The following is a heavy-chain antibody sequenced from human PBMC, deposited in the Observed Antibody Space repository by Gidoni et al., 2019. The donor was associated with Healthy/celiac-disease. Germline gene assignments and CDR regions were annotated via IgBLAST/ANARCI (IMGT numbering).Heavy chain of an antibody. CDR2: ISSSSSYI. J-gene: IGHJ4*02. V-gene: IGHV3-21*01. D-gene: IGHD3-16*02. Sequence: EVQLVESGGGLVKPGGSLRLSCAASGFTFSSYSMNWVRQAPGKGLEWVSSISSSSSYIYYADSVKGRFTISRDNAKNSLYLQMNSLRAEDTAVYYCARSRVWGSYRIFDYWGQGTLVTVSS. CDR3: ARSRVWGSYRIFDY. CDR1: GFTFSSYS.